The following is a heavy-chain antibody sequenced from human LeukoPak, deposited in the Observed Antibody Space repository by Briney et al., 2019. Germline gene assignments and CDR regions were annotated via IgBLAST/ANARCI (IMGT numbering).Heavy chain of an antibody. D-gene: IGHD3-10*01. V-gene: IGHV1-8*01. J-gene: IGHJ6*02. Sequence: GASVTVSCKASGYTFTSYDINWVRQATGQGLEWMGWMNPNSGNTGYAQKFQGRVTMTRNTSISTAYMELSSLRSEDTAVYYCAGYGSGTYYYYYGMDVWGQGTTVTVSS. CDR2: MNPNSGNT. CDR3: AGYGSGTYYYYYGMDV. CDR1: GYTFTSYD.